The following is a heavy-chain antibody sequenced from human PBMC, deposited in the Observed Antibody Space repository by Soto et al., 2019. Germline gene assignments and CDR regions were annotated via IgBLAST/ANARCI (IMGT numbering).Heavy chain of an antibody. CDR1: GGSFSGHY. D-gene: IGHD2-2*01. Sequence: PSETLSLTCAVSGGSFSGHYWSWIRQPPGKGLEWIGELNHSGSTNYNPSLKSRVTISVDTSKNQFSLKLSSVTAADTAVYYCARVPDRWGQGTLVTVSS. CDR2: LNHSGST. CDR3: ARVPDR. V-gene: IGHV4-34*01. J-gene: IGHJ5*02.